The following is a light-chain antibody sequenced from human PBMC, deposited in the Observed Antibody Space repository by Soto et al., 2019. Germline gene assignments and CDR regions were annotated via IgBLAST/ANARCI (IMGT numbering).Light chain of an antibody. V-gene: IGKV3-20*01. CDR3: HEYGSSPRYT. J-gene: IGKJ2*01. CDR1: QSVSSSY. Sequence: EIVLTQSPGTLSLSPGERATLSCRASQSVSSSYLAWYQQKPGQAPRLLIYGASSRATGIPDRFSGSGSWTDFTLSISRLEPEDFSVYYCHEYGSSPRYTFGQGTKLEIK. CDR2: GAS.